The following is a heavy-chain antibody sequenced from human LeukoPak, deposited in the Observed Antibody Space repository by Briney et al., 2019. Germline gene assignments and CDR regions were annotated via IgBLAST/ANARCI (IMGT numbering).Heavy chain of an antibody. Sequence: GGSLRLSCAASGFTVRSTYMSWVRQAPGKGLEWVSTIRGSGVNTYYTDSVKGRFTISRDNSKNTVYLQMNSLRAEDTAVYYCVQRPEYGSGDYPFENWGQGALVTVSA. J-gene: IGHJ4*02. CDR2: IRGSGVNT. D-gene: IGHD2-21*01. CDR1: GFTVRSTY. V-gene: IGHV3-23*01. CDR3: VQRPEYGSGDYPFEN.